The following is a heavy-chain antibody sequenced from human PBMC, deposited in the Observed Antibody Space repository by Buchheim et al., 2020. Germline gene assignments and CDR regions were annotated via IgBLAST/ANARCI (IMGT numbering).Heavy chain of an antibody. CDR1: EFTFSDYS. V-gene: IGHV3-48*02. Sequence: EVQLVESGGDLVQPGGSLRLSCTASEFTFSDYSMNWVRQAPGKGLEWVSYISSSTHKIYYADSVKGRFTISRDNAKNSLYLQMNSLRDEDTAVYYCARGHYFDSSGYWGFDYWGPGT. CDR2: ISSSTHKI. J-gene: IGHJ4*03. D-gene: IGHD3-22*01. CDR3: ARGHYFDSSGYWGFDY.